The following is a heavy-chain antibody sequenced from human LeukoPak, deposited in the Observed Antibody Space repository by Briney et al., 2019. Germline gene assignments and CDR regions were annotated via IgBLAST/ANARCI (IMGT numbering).Heavy chain of an antibody. Sequence: SETLSLTCTVSGGSISSSSYYWGWIRQPPGKGLEWIGSIYYSGSTYYNPSLKSRVTISVDTSKNQFSLKLSSVTAADTAVYYCASEPILDGRGIDYWGQGTLVTDSS. CDR2: IYYSGST. CDR1: GGSISSSSYY. J-gene: IGHJ4*02. D-gene: IGHD3-10*01. V-gene: IGHV4-39*01. CDR3: ASEPILDGRGIDY.